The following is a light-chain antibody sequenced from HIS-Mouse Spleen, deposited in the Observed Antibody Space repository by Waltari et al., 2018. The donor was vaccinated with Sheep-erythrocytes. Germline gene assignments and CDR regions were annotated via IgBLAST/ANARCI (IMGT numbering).Light chain of an antibody. V-gene: IGLV2-11*01. CDR1: SSDAGGYNY. CDR2: DVS. CDR3: CSYAGSYNHV. J-gene: IGLJ1*01. Sequence: QSALTQPRPVSGSPAQSVTISCTGTSSDAGGYNYVSWYQQHPGKAPKLMIYDVSKRPSGVPDRFSGSKSGNTASLTISGLQAEDEADYYCCSYAGSYNHVFATGTKVTVL.